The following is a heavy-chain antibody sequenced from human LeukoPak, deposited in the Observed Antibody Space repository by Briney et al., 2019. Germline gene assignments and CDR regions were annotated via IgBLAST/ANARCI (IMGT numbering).Heavy chain of an antibody. CDR1: GFSFDDYA. CDR2: ISGDGGST. Sequence: GGSLILSCAASGFSFDDYAMLWVRQGPGKGLEWVSLISGDGGSTYYGDSVKGRFTISRDNSKNSLYLEMNSLRIEDTGLYYCAKDKGDGEYVDYWGQGTLVTVSS. V-gene: IGHV3-43*02. D-gene: IGHD5-24*01. CDR3: AKDKGDGEYVDY. J-gene: IGHJ4*02.